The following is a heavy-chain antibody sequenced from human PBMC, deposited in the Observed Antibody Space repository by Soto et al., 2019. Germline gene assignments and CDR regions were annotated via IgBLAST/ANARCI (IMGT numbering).Heavy chain of an antibody. J-gene: IGHJ4*02. CDR1: GDTFTTYD. CDR2: INPNSGNI. CDR3: ARGRASGSYYLLGY. D-gene: IGHD3-10*01. Sequence: ASVKVSCKASGDTFTTYDINWVRQATGHGLEWMGWINPNSGNIGYAQRFQGRVTMTRDTAIRTAYMEVSSLRSDDTAVYYCARGRASGSYYLLGYWGQGTLVTVSS. V-gene: IGHV1-8*01.